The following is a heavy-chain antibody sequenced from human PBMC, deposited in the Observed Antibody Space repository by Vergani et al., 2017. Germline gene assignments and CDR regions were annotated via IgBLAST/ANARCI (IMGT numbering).Heavy chain of an antibody. V-gene: IGHV3-30*04. CDR3: ARDRQALVYYYMDV. D-gene: IGHD2-8*02. CDR2: ISYDGSNK. J-gene: IGHJ6*03. Sequence: QVQLVESGGGVVQPGRSLRLSCAASGFTFSRYALHWVRQAPGKGLEWVAVISYDGSNKYYADPVKGRFTISRDNSKNTLYLQMNSLRAEDTAVYYCARDRQALVYYYMDVWGKGTTVTVSS. CDR1: GFTFSRYA.